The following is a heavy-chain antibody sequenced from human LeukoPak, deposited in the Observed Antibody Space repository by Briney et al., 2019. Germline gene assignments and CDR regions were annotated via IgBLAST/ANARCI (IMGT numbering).Heavy chain of an antibody. V-gene: IGHV3-30*18. CDR1: GFTFSSYG. CDR3: AKGARIVVVPAASRWYGMDV. D-gene: IGHD2-2*01. Sequence: PGRSLRLSCAASGFTFSSYGMHWVRQAPGKGLEWVAVISYDGSNKYYADSVKGRFTISRDNSKNTLYLQMNSLRAEDTAVYYCAKGARIVVVPAASRWYGMDVWGQGTTVTVSS. CDR2: ISYDGSNK. J-gene: IGHJ6*02.